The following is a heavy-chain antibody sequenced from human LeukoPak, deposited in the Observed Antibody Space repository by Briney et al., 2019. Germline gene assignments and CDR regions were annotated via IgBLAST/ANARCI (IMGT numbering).Heavy chain of an antibody. V-gene: IGHV3-23*01. CDR2: ISGSGGST. Sequence: GGSLRLSCAASGFTFSSYAMSWVRQAPGKGLEWVSAISGSGGSTYYADSVKSRFTISRDNSKNTLYLQMNSLRAEDTAVYYCAKDPYSSSWYDIWYFDYWGQGTLVTVSS. CDR1: GFTFSSYA. J-gene: IGHJ4*02. D-gene: IGHD6-13*01. CDR3: AKDPYSSSWYDIWYFDY.